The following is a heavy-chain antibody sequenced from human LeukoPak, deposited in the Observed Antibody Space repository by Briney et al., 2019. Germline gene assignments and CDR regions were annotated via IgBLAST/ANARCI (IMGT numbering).Heavy chain of an antibody. CDR3: ARIIGDRTIYDY. J-gene: IGHJ4*02. CDR1: GFTFRTYW. CDR2: INQGGSET. V-gene: IGHV3-7*01. Sequence: QPGGSLRLSCAASGFTFRTYWMSWVRQAPGKGLEWVASINQGGSETYYVESVKGRFTISRDNAMNSFFLQMNSLRAEDTAVYYCARIIGDRTIYDYWGQGTLVTVSS. D-gene: IGHD6-6*01.